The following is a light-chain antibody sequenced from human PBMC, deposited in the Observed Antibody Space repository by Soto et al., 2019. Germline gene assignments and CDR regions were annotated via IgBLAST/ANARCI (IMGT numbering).Light chain of an antibody. Sequence: DIQMTQSPSSLSASVGDRVTITCRASQSISSYLNWYQQKPGKAPKLLIYAASILQSGVPSRFSGSGSGTDFTLTISSLPPEDFATYYCQQSYSTPRTFGGGTEVEIK. CDR3: QQSYSTPRT. CDR2: AAS. V-gene: IGKV1-39*01. J-gene: IGKJ4*01. CDR1: QSISSY.